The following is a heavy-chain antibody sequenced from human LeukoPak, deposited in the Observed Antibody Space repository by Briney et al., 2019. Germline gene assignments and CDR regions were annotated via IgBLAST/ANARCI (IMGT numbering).Heavy chain of an antibody. CDR2: ISGSGGST. CDR1: GFTFSSYP. J-gene: IGHJ6*03. D-gene: IGHD6-19*01. Sequence: GSLRLSCAASGFTFSSYPMGWVRRPPGKGREWVSAISGSGGSTYYADSVKGRFTISRDNSKNTLYLEMNSLRAEDTAVYYRAKSYSSEENSYYYMDVWGKGTTVTVSS. V-gene: IGHV3-23*01. CDR3: AKSYSSEENSYYYMDV.